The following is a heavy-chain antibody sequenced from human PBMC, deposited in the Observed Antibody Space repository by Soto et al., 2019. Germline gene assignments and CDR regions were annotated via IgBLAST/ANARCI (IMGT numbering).Heavy chain of an antibody. J-gene: IGHJ5*01. Sequence: PCASLSPSCTVTGGAISSSSHSWGWLRQPPGKRLEWSASIYYCGSTYDNPSLKGQVTISVATSKSQCSLKLSTMSAADTAVNDCSRLSWNCGAAYYPFDSWGQGTLVTVSS. V-gene: IGHV4-39*01. CDR3: SRLSWNCGAAYYPFDS. D-gene: IGHD1-7*01. CDR2: IYYCGST. CDR1: GGAISSSSHS.